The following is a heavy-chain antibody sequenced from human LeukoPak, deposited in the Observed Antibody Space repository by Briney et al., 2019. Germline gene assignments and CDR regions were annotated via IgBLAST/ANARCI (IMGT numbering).Heavy chain of an antibody. V-gene: IGHV3-30*18. CDR3: AKDEGLLWFGGYFDY. Sequence: PGGSLRLSCAASGFTFSSYGMHWVRQAPGKGLEGVAVISYDGSNKYYADSVKGRFTTSRDNSKNTLYLQMNSLRAEDTAVYYCAKDEGLLWFGGYFDYWGQGTLVTVSS. CDR1: GFTFSSYG. J-gene: IGHJ4*02. CDR2: ISYDGSNK. D-gene: IGHD3-10*01.